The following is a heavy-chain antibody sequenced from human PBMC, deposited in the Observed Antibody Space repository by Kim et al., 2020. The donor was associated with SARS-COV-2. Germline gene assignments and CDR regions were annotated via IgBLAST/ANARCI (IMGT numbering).Heavy chain of an antibody. CDR3: ARTHVVGVTDTPTCFDS. CDR2: ISTYNGYT. V-gene: IGHV1-18*04. D-gene: IGHD2-21*02. CDR1: GYTFTSFS. Sequence: ASVKVSCKTSGYTFTSFSITWVRQAPGQGLEWLGWISTYNGYTDYAQHLQDRVTMTTDTSTSTAYMDLRDLKSDDTAVYFCARTHVVGVTDTPTCFDSWGQGTLVTVSS. J-gene: IGHJ4*02.